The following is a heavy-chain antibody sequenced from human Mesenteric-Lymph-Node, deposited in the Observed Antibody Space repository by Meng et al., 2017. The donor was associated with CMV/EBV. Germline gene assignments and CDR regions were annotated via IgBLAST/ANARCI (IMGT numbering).Heavy chain of an antibody. CDR1: GFTFGDYA. CDR3: SLGIWTSSRCFPYHSAIDG. CDR2: IGSQAYGGTA. J-gene: IGHJ6*02. Sequence: GGSLRLSCSASGFTFGDYAISWARQAPGKGLEWVGLIGSQAYGGTAEYAASVRGRFTISRDDPKSIAYLQTNSLKTEEPAVYYRSLGIWTSSRCFPYHSAIDGWGQGTTVTVSS. D-gene: IGHD3/OR15-3a*01. V-gene: IGHV3-49*04.